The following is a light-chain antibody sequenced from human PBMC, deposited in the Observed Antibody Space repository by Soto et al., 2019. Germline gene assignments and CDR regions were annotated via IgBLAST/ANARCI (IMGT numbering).Light chain of an antibody. CDR1: SRDVGGYNY. CDR2: EVS. CDR3: SSYAGSNNYV. Sequence: TQPPSPSGSPGPSVPLSSTGNSRDVGGYNYVSWYQQHPGKAPKLMIFEVSERPSGVPDRFSASKSGNTASLTVSGLQAEDEADYYCSSYAGSNNYVFGTGTKVTVL. V-gene: IGLV2-8*01. J-gene: IGLJ1*01.